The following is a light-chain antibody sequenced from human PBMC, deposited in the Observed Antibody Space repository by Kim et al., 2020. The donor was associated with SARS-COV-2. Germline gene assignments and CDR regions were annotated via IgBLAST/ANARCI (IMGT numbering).Light chain of an antibody. CDR2: GAA. J-gene: IGKJ4*01. CDR3: RQYNSWPGT. Sequence: LSPGERATLSCRASQSVSSNLSWCQQKPRHAPRRLIYGAATRATGSPARFSGSGSGGEFTLTISSLQSEDFAVDYCRQYNSWPGTFGGGTKVDIK. CDR1: QSVSSN. V-gene: IGKV3-15*01.